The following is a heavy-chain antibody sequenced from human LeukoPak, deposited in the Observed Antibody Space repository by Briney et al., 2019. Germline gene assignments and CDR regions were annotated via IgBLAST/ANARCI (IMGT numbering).Heavy chain of an antibody. CDR3: AREITGEGFDY. D-gene: IGHD7-27*01. Sequence: GESLRLSCAASGFTFSHYTMNWVRQAPGKGLEWVSSVSPTTWYLYHADAVKGRFTTTRDNTKNSLYLQMNGLRADDTAIYYCAREITGEGFDYWGQGTLVTVSS. J-gene: IGHJ4*02. V-gene: IGHV3-21*06. CDR2: VSPTTWYL. CDR1: GFTFSHYT.